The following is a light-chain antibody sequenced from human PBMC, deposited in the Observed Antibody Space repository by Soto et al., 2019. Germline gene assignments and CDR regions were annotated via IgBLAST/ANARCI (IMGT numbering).Light chain of an antibody. CDR3: QQYNNWPPGT. CDR2: GES. CDR1: QSVSSN. Sequence: EIVMTQSPATLSVSPGERATLSCRASQSVSSNFAWYQQNPGQAPRLLIYGESTRATGIPARFSGSGSGTEFTVTISSLPSEDFGVYYCQQYNNWPPGTFGQGTKLEIK. V-gene: IGKV3-15*01. J-gene: IGKJ2*02.